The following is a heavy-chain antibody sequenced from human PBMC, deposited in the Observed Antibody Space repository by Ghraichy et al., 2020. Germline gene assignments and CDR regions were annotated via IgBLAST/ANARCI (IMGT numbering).Heavy chain of an antibody. J-gene: IGHJ6*02. CDR3: VRLGFFVASGDYYYKGLDV. CDR1: GFTFSDHT. D-gene: IGHD3-10*01. CDR2: ISSRSSYI. Sequence: GGSLRLSCAASGFTFSDHTINWVRQAPGKGLEWVASISSRSSYIYFADSVKGRFTISRDNAKNSLFLQMNSLRAEDTAVYYCVRLGFFVASGDYYYKGLDVWGPGTTVTVSS. V-gene: IGHV3-21*01.